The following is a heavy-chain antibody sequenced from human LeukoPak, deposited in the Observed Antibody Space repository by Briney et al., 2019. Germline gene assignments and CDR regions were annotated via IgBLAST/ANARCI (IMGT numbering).Heavy chain of an antibody. J-gene: IGHJ6*03. CDR2: INPNSGGT. V-gene: IGHV1-2*02. CDR3: ARVVAVTGTPVYYMDV. CDR1: GYMFTGYY. D-gene: IGHD6-19*01. Sequence: ASVKVSSKASGYMFTGYYMHWVRQAPGQGLEWMGWINPNSGGTNYAQKFQGRVTMTRDTSISTAYMDLNRLRSDDTAVYYCARVVAVTGTPVYYMDVWGKASTVTVSS.